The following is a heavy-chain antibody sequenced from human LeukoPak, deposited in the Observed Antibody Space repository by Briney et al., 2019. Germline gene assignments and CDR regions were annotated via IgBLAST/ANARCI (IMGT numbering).Heavy chain of an antibody. J-gene: IGHJ4*02. CDR1: GFTFSSYG. V-gene: IGHV3-30*02. CDR2: IQFDGSHI. CDR3: SKPSAQLFYSRLDC. D-gene: IGHD3-9*01. Sequence: GGSLRLSCAASGFTFSSYGMHWVRQAPGKGLEWVAFIQFDGSHIFYTDSVRGRFTISRDNSKNTLYLQMSSLRAEDTAVFYCSKPSAQLFYSRLDCGGQGPLVTVSS.